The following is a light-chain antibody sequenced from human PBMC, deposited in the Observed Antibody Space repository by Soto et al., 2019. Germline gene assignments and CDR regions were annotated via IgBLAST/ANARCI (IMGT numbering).Light chain of an antibody. Sequence: AIRMTQPPSSFSASTGDRVTITSRASQGISSYFAWYQQKPWKAPKLLIYAASTLQSGVPSRFSGSGSGTDFTLTISCLQSEDFATYYCQQYYSYPTFGQGTRLEIK. V-gene: IGKV1-8*01. CDR1: QGISSY. CDR2: AAS. CDR3: QQYYSYPT. J-gene: IGKJ5*01.